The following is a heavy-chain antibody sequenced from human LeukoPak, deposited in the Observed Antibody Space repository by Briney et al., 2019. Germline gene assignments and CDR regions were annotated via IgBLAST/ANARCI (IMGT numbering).Heavy chain of an antibody. CDR2: LSGSGGST. CDR1: GFTFSSYA. CDR3: AKARSTNYFDH. Sequence: GGPLRLSCAASGFTFSSYAMSWARQAQGKGLEWVSPLSGSGGSTYYVDSVKGRFTISRDNSKNTLYLQMNSLRAEDTAVYYCAKARSTNYFDHWGQGTLVTVSS. J-gene: IGHJ4*02. D-gene: IGHD2-2*01. V-gene: IGHV3-23*01.